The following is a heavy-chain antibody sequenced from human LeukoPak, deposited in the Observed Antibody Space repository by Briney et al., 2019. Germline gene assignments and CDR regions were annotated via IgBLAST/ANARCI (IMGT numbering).Heavy chain of an antibody. D-gene: IGHD2-15*01. CDR1: GCTFSGSD. CDR2: IRSKANSYST. CDR3: TPHCSGGSCF. V-gene: IGHV3-73*01. Sequence: GGSLTLSCAASGCTFSGSDMRWVRQASGKGLEWVGRIRSKANSYSTAYAASVKGRFTITRDDSKNTAYLQMNSLKTEDTAVYYCTPHCSGGSCFWGQGTLVTVSS. J-gene: IGHJ4*02.